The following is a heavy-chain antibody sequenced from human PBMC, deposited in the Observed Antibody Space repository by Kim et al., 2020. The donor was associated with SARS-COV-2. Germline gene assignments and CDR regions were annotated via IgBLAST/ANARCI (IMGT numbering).Heavy chain of an antibody. D-gene: IGHD3-10*01. CDR1: GGTFSSYA. J-gene: IGHJ6*02. CDR2: IIPIFGTA. CDR3: ARDGGSGSGSYYKGYYCYGMDV. V-gene: IGHV1-69*13. Sequence: SVKVSCKASGGTFSSYAISWVRQAPGQGLEWMGGIIPIFGTANYAQKFQGRVTITADESTSTAYMELSSLRSEDTAVYYCARDGGSGSGSYYKGYYCYGMDVWGQGTTVTVSS.